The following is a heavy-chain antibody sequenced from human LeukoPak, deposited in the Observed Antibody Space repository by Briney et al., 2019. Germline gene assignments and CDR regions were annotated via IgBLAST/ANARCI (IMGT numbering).Heavy chain of an antibody. J-gene: IGHJ4*02. Sequence: EASVKVSCKASGGTFSSYAISWVRQAPGQGLEWMGGIIPIFGTANYAQKFQGRVTITTDESTSTAYMELSSLRSEDTAVYYCARSITIFGVVISVAGFDYWGQGTLVTVSS. CDR2: IIPIFGTA. V-gene: IGHV1-69*05. CDR1: GGTFSSYA. CDR3: ARSITIFGVVISVAGFDY. D-gene: IGHD3-3*01.